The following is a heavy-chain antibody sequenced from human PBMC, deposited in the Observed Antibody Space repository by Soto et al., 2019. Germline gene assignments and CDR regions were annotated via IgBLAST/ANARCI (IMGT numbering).Heavy chain of an antibody. J-gene: IGHJ4*02. D-gene: IGHD3-9*01. CDR1: GFTFSSYG. V-gene: IGHV3-23*01. CDR2: NSASGGST. Sequence: GGSLRLSCAASGFTFSSYGLSWVRQAPGKGLEWVSGNSASGGSTYYADSVKGRFTISRDNSKNTLYLQLNSLRAEDTAVYYCAKARGRDAYRLVDYWGQGTLVTVSS. CDR3: AKARGRDAYRLVDY.